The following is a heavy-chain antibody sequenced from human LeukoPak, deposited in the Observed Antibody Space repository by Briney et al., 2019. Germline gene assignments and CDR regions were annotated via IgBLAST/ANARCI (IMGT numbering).Heavy chain of an antibody. CDR3: ARDRYYYDSSGLKKYYFDY. CDR2: IYYSGST. V-gene: IGHV4-31*03. D-gene: IGHD3-22*01. Sequence: PSETLSLTCTVSGGSISNGDHYWSWIRQHPGKGLEWIGHIYYSGSTYYNPSLKSRGIISVETSKNQFSLKLSSVTAADTAVYYCARDRYYYDSSGLKKYYFDYWGQGTLVTVSS. J-gene: IGHJ4*02. CDR1: GGSISNGDHY.